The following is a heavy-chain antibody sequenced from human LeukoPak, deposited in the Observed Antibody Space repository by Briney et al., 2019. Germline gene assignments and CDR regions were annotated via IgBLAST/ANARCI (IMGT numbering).Heavy chain of an antibody. CDR3: ARERIPDDYDSSLDY. J-gene: IGHJ4*02. V-gene: IGHV1-69*06. Sequence: GASVKVSCKASVGTFSSYAISWVRQAPGQGLEWMGGIIPIFGTANYAQKFQGRVTITADKSTSTAYMELSSLRSEDTAVYYCARERIPDDYDSSLDYWGQGTLVTVSS. CDR2: IIPIFGTA. D-gene: IGHD3-22*01. CDR1: VGTFSSYA.